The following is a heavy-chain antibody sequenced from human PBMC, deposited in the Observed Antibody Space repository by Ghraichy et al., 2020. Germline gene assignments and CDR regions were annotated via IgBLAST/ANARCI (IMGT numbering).Heavy chain of an antibody. D-gene: IGHD3-10*01. CDR2: ITWDGGTT. V-gene: IGHV3-43D*03. Sequence: GEALNISCAASGFTFGDYVIHWVRQPPGKGLEWVSLITWDGGTTYYADSMKGRFTISRDNSKNSLYLQMNSLRTEDTALYFCTKDKFYGSGTQGVLDSWGQGTLVTVSS. CDR3: TKDKFYGSGTQGVLDS. CDR1: GFTFGDYV. J-gene: IGHJ4*02.